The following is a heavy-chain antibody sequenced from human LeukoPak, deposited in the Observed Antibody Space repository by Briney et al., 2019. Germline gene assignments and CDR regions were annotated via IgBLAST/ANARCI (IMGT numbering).Heavy chain of an antibody. J-gene: IGHJ4*02. Sequence: WWSLRLSCAASGFTFTSYAMSWVRQAPGKGLEWVSAISGSGGSRYYADSVKGRFTISRDNSKNTLYLQMNSLRAEDTAVYYCAKADTGSSGWYSRAWFFDYWGQGTLVTVSS. CDR3: AKADTGSSGWYSRAWFFDY. V-gene: IGHV3-23*01. CDR2: ISGSGGSR. D-gene: IGHD6-19*01. CDR1: GFTFTSYA.